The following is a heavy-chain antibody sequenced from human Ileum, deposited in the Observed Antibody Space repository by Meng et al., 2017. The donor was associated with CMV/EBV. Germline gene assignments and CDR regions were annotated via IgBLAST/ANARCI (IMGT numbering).Heavy chain of an antibody. V-gene: IGHV2-5*02. CDR2: IYWDDDK. CDR3: ARNYYDSGPFQY. D-gene: IGHD3-22*01. J-gene: IGHJ4*01. Sequence: QITLKEAGPTLVKPTQTLTLTCTFSGFSLSTTGVGVGWIRQPPGKALEWLALIYWDDDKRYSPSLKSRLTITKDTSKNQVVLTMTNMDPVDTATYYCARNYYDSGPFQYWGQGTLVTASS. CDR1: GFSLSTTGVG.